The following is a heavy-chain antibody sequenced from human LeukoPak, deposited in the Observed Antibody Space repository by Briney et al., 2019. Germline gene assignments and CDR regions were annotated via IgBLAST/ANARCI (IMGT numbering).Heavy chain of an antibody. CDR1: GFTFSDYY. Sequence: GGSLRLSCAASGFTFSDYYMSWIRQAPGKGLEWVSYISSGGSTIYYADSVKGRFTISRDNAKNSLYLQMNSLRAEDTAVYYCARPSQHGDYVHWGQGTLVTVSS. J-gene: IGHJ4*02. D-gene: IGHD4-17*01. V-gene: IGHV3-11*01. CDR2: ISSGGSTI. CDR3: ARPSQHGDYVH.